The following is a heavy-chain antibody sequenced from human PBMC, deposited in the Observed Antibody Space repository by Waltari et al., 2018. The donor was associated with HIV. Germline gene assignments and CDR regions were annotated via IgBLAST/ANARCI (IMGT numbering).Heavy chain of an antibody. CDR2: NSSSSSYI. CDR3: ARDPRRDPSLFYFDC. CDR1: GFTFSSYS. D-gene: IGHD3-10*01. J-gene: IGHJ4*02. Sequence: EVQLVESGGGRVKPGGSLRLSCAASGFTFSSYSMNWVRQAPGKGLEWVSVNSSSSSYIYYAVSVKGRFTISSDKAKNSLYLQMNSLRAEDTAVYYCARDPRRDPSLFYFDCWGQGTLVTVSS. V-gene: IGHV3-21*01.